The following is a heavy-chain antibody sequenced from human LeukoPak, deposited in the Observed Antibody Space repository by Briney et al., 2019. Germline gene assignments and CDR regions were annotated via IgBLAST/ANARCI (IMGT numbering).Heavy chain of an antibody. CDR1: GFTFSDYY. D-gene: IGHD5-18*01. Sequence: PGGSLRLSCAASGFTFSDYYMSWIRQAPGKGLEWVSYISSSGSTIYYADSVKGRFTISRDNAKNSLYLQMNSLRAEDTAVYYCARDRTAMATIYYYYMDVWGKGTTVTVSS. CDR2: ISSSGSTI. J-gene: IGHJ6*03. CDR3: ARDRTAMATIYYYYMDV. V-gene: IGHV3-11*01.